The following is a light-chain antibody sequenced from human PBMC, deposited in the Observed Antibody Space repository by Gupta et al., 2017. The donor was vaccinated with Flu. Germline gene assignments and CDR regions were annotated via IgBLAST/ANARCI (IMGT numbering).Light chain of an antibody. Sequence: VTPGKPASISCKASQSRLHSDGKTYLFWYLQRPGQPPHLLIYERSNRDSGVPDRFSGSGSGTDFTLKISRVEAEDVGVYYCRQRVQLPHTFGQGTKLEIK. CDR2: ERS. CDR1: QSRLHSDGKTY. CDR3: RQRVQLPHT. J-gene: IGKJ2*01. V-gene: IGKV2D-29*01.